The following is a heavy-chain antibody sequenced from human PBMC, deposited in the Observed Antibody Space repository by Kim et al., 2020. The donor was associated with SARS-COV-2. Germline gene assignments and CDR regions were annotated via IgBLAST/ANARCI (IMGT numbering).Heavy chain of an antibody. CDR3: ARDGITMVRGPSYGMDV. CDR1: GGTFSSYA. Sequence: SVKVSCKASGGTFSSYAISWVRQAPGQGLEWMGGIIPIFGTANYAQKFQGRVTITADESTSTAYMELSSLRSEDTAVYYCARDGITMVRGPSYGMDVWGQGTTVTVSS. V-gene: IGHV1-69*13. D-gene: IGHD3-10*01. J-gene: IGHJ6*02. CDR2: IIPIFGTA.